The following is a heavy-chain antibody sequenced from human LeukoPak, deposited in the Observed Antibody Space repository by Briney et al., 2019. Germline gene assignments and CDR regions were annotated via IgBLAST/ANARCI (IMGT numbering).Heavy chain of an antibody. CDR3: ARDRGCGGDCSFDY. Sequence: SETLSLTCTVSGGSISSYYWSWIRQPAGKGLEWIGRIYTSGSTNYNPSLKSRVTMSVDTSKNQFSLKLSSVTAADTAVYYCARDRGCGGDCSFDYWGQGTLVTVSS. D-gene: IGHD2-21*01. CDR2: IYTSGST. V-gene: IGHV4-4*07. J-gene: IGHJ4*02. CDR1: GGSISSYY.